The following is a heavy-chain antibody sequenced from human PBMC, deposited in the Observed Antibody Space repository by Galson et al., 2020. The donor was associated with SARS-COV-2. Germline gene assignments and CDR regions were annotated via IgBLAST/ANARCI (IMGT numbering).Heavy chain of an antibody. Sequence: PGGSLRLSCAASGFTFSTYNINWVRQAPGKGLEWVSSISTSGSYIYYSDSVKGRFTISRDNAKNSLYLQMNSLRAEDTAVYYCARDLLMVNPYYYYYGMDVWGQGTTVTVSS. D-gene: IGHD2-8*01. CDR1: GFTFSTYN. CDR3: ARDLLMVNPYYYYYGMDV. CDR2: ISTSGSYI. J-gene: IGHJ6*02. V-gene: IGHV3-21*01.